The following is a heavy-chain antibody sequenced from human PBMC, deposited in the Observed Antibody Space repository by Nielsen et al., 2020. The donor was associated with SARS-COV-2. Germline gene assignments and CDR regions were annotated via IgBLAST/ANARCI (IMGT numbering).Heavy chain of an antibody. CDR1: GYTFTSYY. V-gene: IGHV1-46*01. J-gene: IGHJ6*03. D-gene: IGHD2-2*01. CDR3: AREGTDIVVVPAAISYYYYYMDV. CDR2: INPSGGST. Sequence: ASVKVSCKASGYTFTSYYMHWVRQAPGQGLEWMGIINPSGGSTSYAQKFQGRVTMTRDTSTSTVYMELSSLRSEDTAVYYCAREGTDIVVVPAAISYYYYYMDVWGKGTTVTVSS.